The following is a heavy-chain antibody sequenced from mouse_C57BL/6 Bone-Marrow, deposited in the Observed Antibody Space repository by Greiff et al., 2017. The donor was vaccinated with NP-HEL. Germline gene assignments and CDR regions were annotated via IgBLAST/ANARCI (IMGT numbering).Heavy chain of an antibody. J-gene: IGHJ4*01. D-gene: IGHD1-1*01. CDR2: IDPEDGET. V-gene: IGHV14-2*01. Sequence: EVKLLESGAELVKPGASVKLSCTASGFNIKDYYMHWVKQRTEQGLEWIGRIDPEDGETKYAPKFQGKATITADTSSNTAYLQLSSLTSEDTAIYYCARGTYYYGSSSFYYYAMDYWGQGTSVTVSS. CDR3: ARGTYYYGSSSFYYYAMDY. CDR1: GFNIKDYY.